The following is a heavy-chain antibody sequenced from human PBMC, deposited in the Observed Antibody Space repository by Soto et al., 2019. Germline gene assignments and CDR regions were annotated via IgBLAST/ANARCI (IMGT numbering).Heavy chain of an antibody. V-gene: IGHV1-69*01. CDR2: IIPIFGTA. CDR1: GGTFSSYA. CDR3: AREGEAAHPYYYGMDG. D-gene: IGHD6-6*01. J-gene: IGHJ6*02. Sequence: QVQLVQSGAEVKKPGSSVKVSCKASGGTFSSYAISWVRQAPGQGLEWMGGIIPIFGTANYAQKFQGRVTITADESTSTAYMELSSLRSEDTAGYYCAREGEAAHPYYYGMDGWGQGTTVTVSS.